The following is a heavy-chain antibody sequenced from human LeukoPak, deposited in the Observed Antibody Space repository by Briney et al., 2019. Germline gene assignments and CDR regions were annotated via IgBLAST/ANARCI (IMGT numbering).Heavy chain of an antibody. V-gene: IGHV4-59*01. CDR1: GGSINSYY. D-gene: IGHD6-19*01. CDR2: IYYSGNT. Sequence: SETLSLTCTVSGGSINSYYWTWIRQPPGKGLEWIGYIYYSGNTNYNPSLKSRVTISIDTSKNQFSLKLSSVTAADTAVYYCANRRAVAGIGYYLDYWGQGTLVTVSS. CDR3: ANRRAVAGIGYYLDY. J-gene: IGHJ4*02.